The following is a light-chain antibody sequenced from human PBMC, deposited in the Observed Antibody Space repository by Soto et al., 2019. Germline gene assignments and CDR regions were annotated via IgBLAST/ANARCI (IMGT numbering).Light chain of an antibody. V-gene: IGLV2-14*01. CDR1: SSDVGGYNY. CDR2: DVS. J-gene: IGLJ1*01. CDR3: SSYTGSSTLYV. Sequence: SALTQPASVSGSPGQSITISCTGTSSDVGGYNYVSWYQQHPGKAPKLMIYDVSNRPSGGSNRFSGSKSGNTASLTISGLQAEDEADYYCSSYTGSSTLYVFGTGTKVTVL.